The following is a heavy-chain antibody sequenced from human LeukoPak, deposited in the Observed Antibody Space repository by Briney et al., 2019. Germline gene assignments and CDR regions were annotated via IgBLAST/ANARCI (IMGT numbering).Heavy chain of an antibody. V-gene: IGHV1-69*02. D-gene: IGHD2-2*01. J-gene: IGHJ4*02. CDR3: AILREDCSSTSCLDY. Sequence: ASVKVSCKASGGTFSSYTTSWVRQAPGQGLEWMGRIIPILGIANYAQKFQGRVTITADKSTSTAYMELSSLRSEDTAVYYCAILREDCSSTSCLDYWGQGTLVTVSS. CDR1: GGTFSSYT. CDR2: IIPILGIA.